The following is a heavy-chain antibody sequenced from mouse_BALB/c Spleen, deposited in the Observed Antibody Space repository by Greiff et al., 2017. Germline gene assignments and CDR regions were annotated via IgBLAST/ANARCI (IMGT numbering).Heavy chain of an antibody. Sequence: DVKLQESGAELVKPGASVKLSCTASGFNIKDTYMHWVKQRPEQGLEWIGRIDPANGNTKYDPKFQGKATITADTSSNTAYLQLSSLTSEDTAVYYCARGWLLRFYAMDYWGQGTSVTVSS. CDR1: GFNIKDTY. CDR3: ARGWLLRFYAMDY. CDR2: IDPANGNT. D-gene: IGHD2-3*01. J-gene: IGHJ4*01. V-gene: IGHV14-3*02.